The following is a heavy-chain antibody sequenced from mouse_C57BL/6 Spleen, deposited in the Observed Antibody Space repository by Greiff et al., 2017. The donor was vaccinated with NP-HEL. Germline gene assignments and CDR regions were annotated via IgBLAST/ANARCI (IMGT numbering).Heavy chain of an antibody. CDR2: INPSSGYT. D-gene: IGHD2-4*01. V-gene: IGHV1-4*01. Sequence: QVQLQQSGAELARPGASVKMSCKASGYTFTSYTMHWVKQRPGQGLEWIGYINPSSGYTKYNQKFKDKATLTADKSSSTAYMQLSSLTSEDSAVYYCARSSDYLYYIDYWGQGTTLTVSS. CDR3: ARSSDYLYYIDY. CDR1: GYTFTSYT. J-gene: IGHJ2*01.